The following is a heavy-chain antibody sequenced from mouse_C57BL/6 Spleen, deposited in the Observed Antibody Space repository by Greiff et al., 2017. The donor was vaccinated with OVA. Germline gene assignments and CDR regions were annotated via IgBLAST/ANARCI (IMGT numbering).Heavy chain of an antibody. CDR3: AKRGPSNYLDY. Sequence: QVQLKQSGAELVKPGASVKISCKASGYAFSSYWMNWVKQRPGKGLEWIGQIYPGDGDTNYNGKFKGKATLTADKSSSTAYMQLSSLTSEDSAVYFCAKRGPSNYLDYWGQGTTLTVSS. V-gene: IGHV1-80*01. J-gene: IGHJ2*01. CDR2: IYPGDGDT. CDR1: GYAFSSYW.